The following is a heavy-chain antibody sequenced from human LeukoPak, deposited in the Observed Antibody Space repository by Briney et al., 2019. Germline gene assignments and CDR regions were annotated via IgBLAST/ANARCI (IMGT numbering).Heavy chain of an antibody. CDR1: GFTFSVYS. D-gene: IGHD2-2*01. CDR2: INGDSSST. CDR3: ARDRGYCSSTSCQYDAFDI. V-gene: IGHV3-21*01. J-gene: IGHJ3*02. Sequence: GGSLRLSCAASGFTFSVYSLNWVRQAPGKGLEWVSSINGDSSSTYYADSVKGRFTISRDNSKNTLYLQMNSLRAEDTAVYYCARDRGYCSSTSCQYDAFDIWGQGTMVTVSS.